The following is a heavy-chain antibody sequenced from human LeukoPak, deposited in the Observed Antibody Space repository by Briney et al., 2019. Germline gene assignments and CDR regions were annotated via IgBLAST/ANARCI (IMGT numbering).Heavy chain of an antibody. D-gene: IGHD5-24*01. CDR2: ISGSGGTS. V-gene: IGHV3-23*01. CDR3: AKDINYLGNAFDL. J-gene: IGHJ3*01. CDR1: GFTFSSYW. Sequence: GGSLRLSCAASGFTFSSYWMSWVRQAPGKGLEWVSCISGSGGTSYYADSVKGRFTISRGNFNNTLYLQMNSLKAEDTAIYYCAKDINYLGNAFDLWGQGTMVTVSS.